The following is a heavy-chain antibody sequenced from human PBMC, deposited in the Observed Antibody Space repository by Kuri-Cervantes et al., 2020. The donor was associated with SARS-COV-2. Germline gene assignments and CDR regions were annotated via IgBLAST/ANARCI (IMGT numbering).Heavy chain of an antibody. V-gene: IGHV3-23*01. Sequence: ETLSLTCAASGFTFDDYTMHWVRQAPGKGLEWVSAISGSGGSTYYADSVKGRFTISRDNSKNTLYLQMNSLRAEDTAVYYCAREIGYYDSSGYTDYWGQGTLVTVSS. D-gene: IGHD3-22*01. CDR1: GFTFDDYT. J-gene: IGHJ4*02. CDR3: AREIGYYDSSGYTDY. CDR2: ISGSGGST.